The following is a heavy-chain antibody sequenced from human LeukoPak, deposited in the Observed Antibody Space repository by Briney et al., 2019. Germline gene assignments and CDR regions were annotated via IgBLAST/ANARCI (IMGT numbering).Heavy chain of an antibody. D-gene: IGHD6-19*01. CDR3: AKDLWDAAVAGPFDY. Sequence: PGGSLRLSCAASGFTFNHYAMNWVRQAPGKGLEWVASISGSGINTYYADSVKGRFTISRDNSKNTLYLQMNSLRAEDTAVYYSAKDLWDAAVAGPFDYWGQGTLVTVSS. CDR2: ISGSGINT. CDR1: GFTFNHYA. V-gene: IGHV3-23*01. J-gene: IGHJ4*02.